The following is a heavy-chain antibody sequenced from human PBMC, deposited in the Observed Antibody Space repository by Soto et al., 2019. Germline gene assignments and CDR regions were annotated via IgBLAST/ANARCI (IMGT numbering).Heavy chain of an antibody. J-gene: IGHJ6*02. CDR2: ITDSGGST. V-gene: IGHV3-23*01. Sequence: EVQLLESGGGLIQPGGSLRLSCAASRFTFSSYAMSWVRQAPGKGLEWVSTITDSGGSTYYADSVKGRFTISRDNSKNPLYLQMNSLRAEDTAIYYCAEDSDYRRGDMDVWGQGTTVTVSS. CDR1: RFTFSSYA. D-gene: IGHD4-4*01. CDR3: AEDSDYRRGDMDV.